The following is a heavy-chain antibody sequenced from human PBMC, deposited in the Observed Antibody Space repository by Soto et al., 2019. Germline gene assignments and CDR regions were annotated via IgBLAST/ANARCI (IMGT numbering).Heavy chain of an antibody. CDR3: VRAAGTPSYYFYYYGMDV. Sequence: QVQLVQSGAEVKKPGASVKVSCKASGYIFTDYYMHWVRQAPGQGLEWMGWINPKSGGTNYAQKFQDRVTMTRDTSISTVYMELSRLRSDDTAVYYCVRAAGTPSYYFYYYGMDVWGRGTTVTVSS. CDR1: GYIFTDYY. CDR2: INPKSGGT. J-gene: IGHJ6*02. V-gene: IGHV1-2*02. D-gene: IGHD3-10*01.